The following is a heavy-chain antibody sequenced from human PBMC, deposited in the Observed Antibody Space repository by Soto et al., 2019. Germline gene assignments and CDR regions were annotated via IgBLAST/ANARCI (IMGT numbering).Heavy chain of an antibody. CDR2: ISYDGGNK. CDR3: ARGPYYDFLGGPGY. V-gene: IGHV3-30-3*01. J-gene: IGHJ4*02. D-gene: IGHD3-3*01. CDR1: GFTFNSYA. Sequence: GGSRRLSCAASGFTFNSYAMHWVRQAPGKGLEWVAVISYDGGNKYYADSVKGRFTISRDNSKSTLFLQMASLRAEDTAVYYCARGPYYDFLGGPGYWGQGTQGTVSS.